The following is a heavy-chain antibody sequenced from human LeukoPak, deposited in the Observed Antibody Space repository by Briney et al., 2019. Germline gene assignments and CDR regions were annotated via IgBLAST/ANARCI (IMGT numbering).Heavy chain of an antibody. CDR3: ARDRGALPLTTFFDY. J-gene: IGHJ4*02. CDR1: AYTFSMYG. D-gene: IGHD3-16*01. V-gene: IGHV1-18*04. CDR2: FSAYIGHT. Sequence: SVKVACKVSAYTFSMYGVRWVRHAAEQLREWMGWFSAYIGHTNYVQRLQGRVTMATDTSTSTAYMELRSLRSDNTAVYYCARDRGALPLTTFFDYWSQGPLVTVSS.